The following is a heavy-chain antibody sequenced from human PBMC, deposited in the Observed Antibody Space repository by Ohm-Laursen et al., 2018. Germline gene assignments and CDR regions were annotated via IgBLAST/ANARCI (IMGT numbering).Heavy chain of an antibody. V-gene: IGHV3-23*01. Sequence: SLRLSCAASGFIFSEYSMSWVRQAPGRGLEWISAISGSGGSTYYADSVKGRFTFSRDNSKNTLYLQMNSLRAEDTAVYYCAKRLGPGPFDIWGQGTMVTVSS. J-gene: IGHJ3*02. CDR1: GFIFSEYS. CDR2: ISGSGGST. CDR3: AKRLGPGPFDI. D-gene: IGHD6-19*01.